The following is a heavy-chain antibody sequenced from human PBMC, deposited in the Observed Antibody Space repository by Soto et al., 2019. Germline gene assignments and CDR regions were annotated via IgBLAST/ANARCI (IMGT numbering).Heavy chain of an antibody. D-gene: IGHD2-21*01. Sequence: QLQLQESGPGLVKPSETLSLTCTVSGGSISSSSYYWGWIRQPPGKGLEWIGRIYYSGSTYSNPLHKSRVTLSVNTPRDQCSQKLSSVPAAHTAVYYCARQHIVVWEWGQGTLVTVSS. CDR2: IYYSGST. CDR1: GGSISSSSYY. V-gene: IGHV4-39*01. J-gene: IGHJ4*02. CDR3: ARQHIVVWE.